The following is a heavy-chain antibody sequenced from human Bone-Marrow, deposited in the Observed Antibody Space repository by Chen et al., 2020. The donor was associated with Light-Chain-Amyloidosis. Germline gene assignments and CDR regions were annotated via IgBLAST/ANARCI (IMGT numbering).Heavy chain of an antibody. D-gene: IGHD5-12*01. CDR2: SYPDDSDA. CDR3: ARRRDGYNLDY. CDR1: GYTFPNYW. V-gene: IGHV5-51*01. Sequence: EVQLEQSGPEVKKPGESLKISCKGSGYTFPNYWIGWVRQMPGKGLEWMGVSYPDDSDARYSPSLGGQVTISADQSLPTASLQWRSLKASDTAMYYCARRRDGYNLDYWGQGTLVTVSS. J-gene: IGHJ4*02.